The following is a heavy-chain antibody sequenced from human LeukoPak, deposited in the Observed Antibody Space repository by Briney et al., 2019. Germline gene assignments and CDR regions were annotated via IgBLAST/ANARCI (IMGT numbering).Heavy chain of an antibody. J-gene: IGHJ4*02. CDR1: GYTFTGYY. CDR3: ARVLSYEWQDY. CDR2: INPNSGGT. D-gene: IGHD3-22*01. V-gene: IGHV1-2*06. Sequence: GASVKVSCKASGYTFTGYYMHWVRQAPGLGLEWMGRINPNSGGTNYAQKFQGRVTMTRDTSISTAYMELSRLRSDDTAVYYCARVLSYEWQDYWGQGTLVTVSS.